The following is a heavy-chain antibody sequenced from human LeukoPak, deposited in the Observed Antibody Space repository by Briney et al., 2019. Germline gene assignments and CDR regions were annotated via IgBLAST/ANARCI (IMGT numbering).Heavy chain of an antibody. CDR1: GYTFTSYD. CDR2: MNPNSGNT. CDR3: ARGSYYDFWSGYQNNWFDP. D-gene: IGHD3-3*01. J-gene: IGHJ5*02. Sequence: ALVKVSCKASGYTFTSYDINWVRQATGQGLEWMGWMNPNSGNTGYAQKFQGRVTITRNTSISTAYMELSSLRSEDTAVYYCARGSYYDFWSGYQNNWFDPWGQGTLVTVSS. V-gene: IGHV1-8*03.